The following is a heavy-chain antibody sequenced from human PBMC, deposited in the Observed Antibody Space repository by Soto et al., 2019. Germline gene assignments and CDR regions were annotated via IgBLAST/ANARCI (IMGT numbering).Heavy chain of an antibody. D-gene: IGHD2-21*01. J-gene: IGHJ4*02. Sequence: QVQLQESGPGLVKPSQTLSLTCAVSGDSITSGDYYWSWIRQPPGKGLEWIGYLYYSGSTFYNPSLKRRVSISMATSTNQFSLKLSSVTAADTAVYYCARHIAPPYYFAYWCQGTLVTVSS. V-gene: IGHV4-30-4*01. CDR2: LYYSGST. CDR1: GDSITSGDYY. CDR3: ARHIAPPYYFAY.